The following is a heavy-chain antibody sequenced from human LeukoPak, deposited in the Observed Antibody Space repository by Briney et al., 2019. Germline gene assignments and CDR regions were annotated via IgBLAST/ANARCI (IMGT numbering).Heavy chain of an antibody. V-gene: IGHV4-61*02. Sequence: PSQTLSLTCTVSGGSISSGSYYWSWIRQPAGKGLEWIGRIYTSGCTNYNPSLKSRVTISVDTSKNQFSLKLSSVTAADTAVYYCARGGAVAGYGMDVWGQGTTVTVSS. CDR2: IYTSGCT. CDR3: ARGGAVAGYGMDV. J-gene: IGHJ6*02. CDR1: GGSISSGSYY. D-gene: IGHD6-19*01.